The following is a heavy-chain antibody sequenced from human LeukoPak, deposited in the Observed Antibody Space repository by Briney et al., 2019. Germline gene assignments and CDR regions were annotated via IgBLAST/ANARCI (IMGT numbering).Heavy chain of an antibody. D-gene: IGHD3-10*01. J-gene: IGHJ6*02. Sequence: GSSVKVSCKASGGTFSSYAISWVRQAPGQGLEWMGGIIPIFGTANYAQKFQGRVTITADESTSTAYMELSSLRSEDTAVYYCASPYGSGSYPLQYYYYGMDVWGQGTTVTVCS. V-gene: IGHV1-69*01. CDR3: ASPYGSGSYPLQYYYYGMDV. CDR1: GGTFSSYA. CDR2: IIPIFGTA.